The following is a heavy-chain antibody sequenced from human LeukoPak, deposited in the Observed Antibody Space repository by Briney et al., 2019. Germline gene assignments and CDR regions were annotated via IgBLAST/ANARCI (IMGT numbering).Heavy chain of an antibody. CDR3: AREGSYYDSSGYYSSFDY. J-gene: IGHJ4*02. CDR1: GFTFSSNY. Sequence: GGSLRLSCAASGFTFSSNYMSWVRQAPGKGLEWVANIKQDGSEKYYVDSVKGRFTISRDNAKNSLYLQMNSLRAEDTAVYYCAREGSYYDSSGYYSSFDYWGQGTLVTVSS. D-gene: IGHD3-22*01. V-gene: IGHV3-7*03. CDR2: IKQDGSEK.